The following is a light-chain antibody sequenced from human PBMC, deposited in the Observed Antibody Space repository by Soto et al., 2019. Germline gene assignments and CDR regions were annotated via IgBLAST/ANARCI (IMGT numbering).Light chain of an antibody. Sequence: DIQMTQSPSTLSASVGYRVTITCRASQSISSWLAWYQQKPGKAPKLLIYKASSLESGVPSRFSGSGSGTEFTLTISSLQPDDFATYYCQQFHSFSPTFGQGTKVDIK. CDR2: KAS. V-gene: IGKV1-5*03. CDR1: QSISSW. J-gene: IGKJ1*01. CDR3: QQFHSFSPT.